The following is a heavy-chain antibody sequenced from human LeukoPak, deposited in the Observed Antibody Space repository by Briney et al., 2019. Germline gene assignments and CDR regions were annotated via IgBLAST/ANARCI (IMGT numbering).Heavy chain of an antibody. J-gene: IGHJ4*02. D-gene: IGHD5-24*01. V-gene: IGHV3-30-3*01. CDR2: ISYDGSNK. Sequence: GRSLRLSCAASRFTFSSYAMHWVRQAPGKGLEWVAVISYDGSNKYYADSVKGRFTISRDNSKNTLYLQMNSLRAEDTAVYYCARGDRDGYNYDYWGQGTLVTVSS. CDR3: ARGDRDGYNYDY. CDR1: RFTFSSYA.